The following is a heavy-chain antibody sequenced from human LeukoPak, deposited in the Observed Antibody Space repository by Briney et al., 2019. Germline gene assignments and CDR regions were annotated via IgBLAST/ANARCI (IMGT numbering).Heavy chain of an antibody. J-gene: IGHJ4*02. CDR2: ISGSGGST. CDR3: AKICGYDYALFDY. D-gene: IGHD5-12*01. CDR1: EFTFSNSA. Sequence: GGSLRLSCAASEFTFSNSAMSWVRQAPGKGLEWVSAISGSGGSTYYADSVKGRFTISRDNSKNTLYLQMNSLRAEDTAVYYCAKICGYDYALFDYWGQGTLVTVSS. V-gene: IGHV3-23*01.